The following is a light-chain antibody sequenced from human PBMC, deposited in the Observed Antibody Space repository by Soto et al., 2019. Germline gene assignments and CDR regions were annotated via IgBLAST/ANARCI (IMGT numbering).Light chain of an antibody. CDR1: QSVLYSSNNKNY. CDR2: WAS. Sequence: DIVMTQSPDSLAVSLGERATINCKSSQSVLYSSNNKNYLAWYQQRPGQPPKLLIYWASTRESGVPDRFSGSRSRTDFTLTITSLQAEDVAVYYCQQYESTPPTFGQGTKLEIK. CDR3: QQYESTPPT. J-gene: IGKJ2*01. V-gene: IGKV4-1*01.